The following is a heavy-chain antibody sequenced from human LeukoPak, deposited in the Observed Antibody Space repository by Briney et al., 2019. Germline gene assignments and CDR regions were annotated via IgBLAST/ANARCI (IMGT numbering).Heavy chain of an antibody. V-gene: IGHV3-74*01. CDR3: ARTASGSYYGIDY. CDR2: INSDGSST. Sequence: PGGSLRLSCTASGFPGPSSAMAWVRQAPGKGLVWVSRINSDGSSTSYADSVKGRFTISRDNAKNTLYLQMNSLRAEDTAVYYCARTASGSYYGIDYWGQGTLVTVSS. CDR1: GFPGPSSA. J-gene: IGHJ4*02. D-gene: IGHD1-26*01.